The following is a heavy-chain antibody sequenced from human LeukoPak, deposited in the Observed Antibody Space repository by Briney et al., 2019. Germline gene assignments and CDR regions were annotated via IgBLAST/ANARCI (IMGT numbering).Heavy chain of an antibody. Sequence: GGSLRLSCAASGFTVSSNYMSWVRQAPGKGLEWVSVIYSGGSTYYADSAKGRFTISRDNSKNTLYLQMNSLRAEDTAVYYCSAAHDRYYYYGMDVWGKGTTVTVSS. CDR1: GFTVSSNY. J-gene: IGHJ6*04. D-gene: IGHD2-2*01. CDR3: SAAHDRYYYYGMDV. V-gene: IGHV3-53*01. CDR2: IYSGGST.